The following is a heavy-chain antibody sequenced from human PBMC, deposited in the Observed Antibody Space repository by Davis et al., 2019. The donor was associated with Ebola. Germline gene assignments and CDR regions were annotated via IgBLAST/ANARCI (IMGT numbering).Heavy chain of an antibody. D-gene: IGHD6-19*01. CDR3: ARVSGWGPYNWFDP. J-gene: IGHJ5*02. Sequence: AASVKVSCKASGGTFSSYAISWVRQAPGQGLEWMGGIITIFGTANYAQKFQGRVTITADESTSTAYMELSSLRSEDTAVYYCARVSGWGPYNWFDPWGQGTLVTVSS. CDR1: GGTFSSYA. CDR2: IITIFGTA. V-gene: IGHV1-69*13.